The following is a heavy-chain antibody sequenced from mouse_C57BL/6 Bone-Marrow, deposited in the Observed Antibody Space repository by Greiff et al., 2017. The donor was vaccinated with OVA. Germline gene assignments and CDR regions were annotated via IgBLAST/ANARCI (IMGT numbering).Heavy chain of an antibody. J-gene: IGHJ2*01. CDR1: GYTFTDYY. CDR3: ARERLFDY. Sequence: EVQLQQSGPELVKPGASVKISCKASGYTFTDYYMNWVKQSHGQSLEWIGDINPNNGGTSYNQKFKGKATLTVDKSSSTAYMELRSLTSEDSAVYYCARERLFDYCGQGTTLTVSS. V-gene: IGHV1-26*01. CDR2: INPNNGGT.